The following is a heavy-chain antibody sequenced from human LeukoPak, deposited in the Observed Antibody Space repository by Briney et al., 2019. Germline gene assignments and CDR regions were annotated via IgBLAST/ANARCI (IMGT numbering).Heavy chain of an antibody. CDR3: ARVSPGRGLLPDYYYHMDV. CDR2: ISSSGSTI. J-gene: IGHJ6*03. Sequence: GGSLRLSCAASGFTFSDYYMSWIRQAPGKGLEWVSYISSSGSTIYYADSVKGRFTISRDNAKNSLYLRMNSLRAEDTAVYYCARVSPGRGLLPDYYYHMDVWGKGTTVTVSS. CDR1: GFTFSDYY. V-gene: IGHV3-11*01. D-gene: IGHD2-15*01.